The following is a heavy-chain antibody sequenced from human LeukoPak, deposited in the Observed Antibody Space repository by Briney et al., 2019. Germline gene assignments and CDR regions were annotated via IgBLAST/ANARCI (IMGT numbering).Heavy chain of an antibody. D-gene: IGHD2-2*01. V-gene: IGHV3-9*01. CDR3: AKSPDIVVVPAAMHY. Sequence: PGGSLRLSCAASGFTVSSNYMSWVRQAPGKGLEWVSGISWNSGSIGYADFVKGRFTISRDNAKNSLYLQMNSLRAEDTALYYCAKSPDIVVVPAAMHYWGQGTLVTVSS. J-gene: IGHJ4*02. CDR1: GFTVSSNY. CDR2: ISWNSGSI.